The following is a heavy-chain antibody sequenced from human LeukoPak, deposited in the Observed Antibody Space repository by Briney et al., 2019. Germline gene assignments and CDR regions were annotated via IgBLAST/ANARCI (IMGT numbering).Heavy chain of an antibody. J-gene: IGHJ5*02. CDR3: ARGIFWFDP. CDR1: GGSISSYY. Sequence: SETLSLTCTVSGGSISSYYWSWVRQPPGKGLEWIGYIYYSGSTNYNPSLKSRVTISVDTSKNQFSLKLSSVTAADTAVYYCARGIFWFDPWGQGTLVTVSS. V-gene: IGHV4-59*01. D-gene: IGHD2-15*01. CDR2: IYYSGST.